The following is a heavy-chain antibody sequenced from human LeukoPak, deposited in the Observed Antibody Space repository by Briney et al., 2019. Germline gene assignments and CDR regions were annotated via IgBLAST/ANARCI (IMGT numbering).Heavy chain of an antibody. D-gene: IGHD3-10*01. CDR2: MNPNSGNT. CDR1: GYTFTSYD. J-gene: IGHJ4*02. V-gene: IGHV1-8*01. Sequence: ASVKVSCKASGYTFTSYDINWVRQATGQGLEWMGWMNPNSGNTGYAQKFQGRVTMTRNTSISTAYMELSSLRSEDTAVYYCAVRRKWLGECDYWGQGTLVTVSS. CDR3: AVRRKWLGECDY.